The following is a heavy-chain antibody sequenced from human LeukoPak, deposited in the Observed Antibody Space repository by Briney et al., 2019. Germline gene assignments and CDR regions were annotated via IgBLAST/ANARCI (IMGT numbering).Heavy chain of an antibody. J-gene: IGHJ3*02. V-gene: IGHV3-21*01. CDR3: ARDRLRFLEWFTTPDAFDI. D-gene: IGHD3-3*01. CDR2: ISSSSSYI. Sequence: PGGSLRLSCAASGFTFSSYSMNWVRQAPGKGLEWVSSISSSSSYIHYADSVKGRFTISRDNAKNSLYLQMNSLRAEDTAVYYCARDRLRFLEWFTTPDAFDIWGQGTMVTVSS. CDR1: GFTFSSYS.